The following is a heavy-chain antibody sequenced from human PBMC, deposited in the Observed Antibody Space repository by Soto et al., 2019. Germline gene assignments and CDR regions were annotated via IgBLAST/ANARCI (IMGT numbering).Heavy chain of an antibody. V-gene: IGHV1-69*06. CDR3: ARDMTISVLPDFDF. D-gene: IGHD3-10*01. J-gene: IGHJ4*02. CDR2: IIPISGAA. Sequence: QVQLVQSGAEVKKPGSSVKVSCKASGGTFSNYVVNWVRQAPGQGLEWMGRIIPISGAANYAQKFQGRVTINADKSTSTSSMELSSLRSEDTAVYYCARDMTISVLPDFDFWGQGSMVTDAS. CDR1: GGTFSNYV.